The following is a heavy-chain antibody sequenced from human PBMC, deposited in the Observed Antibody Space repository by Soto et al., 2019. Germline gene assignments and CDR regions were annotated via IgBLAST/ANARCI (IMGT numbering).Heavy chain of an antibody. V-gene: IGHV4-31*03. CDR2: SYYSGSP. J-gene: IGHJ5*02. CDR3: ARVGGITGTTSVGT. CDR1: GGSISSGGYY. Sequence: QVQLQESGPGLVKLSQTLSLTCTVSGGSISSGGYYWSWIRQHPGKGLEWIGYSYYSGSPYYNPSLKIRVTISVDPSKNQFSLKLSSVTAADTSVYYCARVGGITGTTSVGTWGQGTLVTVSS. D-gene: IGHD1-20*01.